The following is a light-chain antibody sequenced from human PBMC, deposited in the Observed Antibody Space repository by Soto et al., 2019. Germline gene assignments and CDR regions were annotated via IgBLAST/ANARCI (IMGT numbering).Light chain of an antibody. CDR1: QSVRRN. J-gene: IGKJ1*01. Sequence: ETVMTRSPATLSVSPGERATLSCRASQSVRRNLGWYQQKPGQAPRLLIYGASTRATGIPARFSGSGSGTEFTLTISSLQSEDFAVYYCQQYNNWPPTTFGQGTKVDIK. CDR2: GAS. CDR3: QQYNNWPPTT. V-gene: IGKV3-15*01.